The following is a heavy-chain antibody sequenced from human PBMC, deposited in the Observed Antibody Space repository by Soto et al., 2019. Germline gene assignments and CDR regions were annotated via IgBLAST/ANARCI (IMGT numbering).Heavy chain of an antibody. CDR3: VRHGAGNVYYYYYGMDV. D-gene: IGHD1-1*01. CDR2: IYYSGST. Sequence: SETLSLTCTVSGGSISSSSYYWGWIRQPPGKGLEWIGSIYYSGSTYYNPSPKSRVTISVDTSKNQFSLKLSSVTAADTAAYYCVRHGAGNVYYYYYGMDVWGQGTTVTVSS. J-gene: IGHJ6*02. CDR1: GGSISSSSYY. V-gene: IGHV4-39*01.